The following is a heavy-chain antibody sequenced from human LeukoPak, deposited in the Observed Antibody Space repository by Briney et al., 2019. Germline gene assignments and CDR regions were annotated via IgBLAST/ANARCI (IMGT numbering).Heavy chain of an antibody. CDR1: GGSISSGGYY. CDR3: ARGNYSYGT. V-gene: IGHV4-30-2*01. D-gene: IGHD5-18*01. J-gene: IGHJ5*02. Sequence: SETLSLTCTVSGGSISSGGYYWSWIRQPPGKGLEWIGYIYHSGSTYYNPSLKSRVTISVDRSKNQFSLKLSSVTAADTAVYYCARGNYSYGTWGQGTLVTVSS. CDR2: IYHSGST.